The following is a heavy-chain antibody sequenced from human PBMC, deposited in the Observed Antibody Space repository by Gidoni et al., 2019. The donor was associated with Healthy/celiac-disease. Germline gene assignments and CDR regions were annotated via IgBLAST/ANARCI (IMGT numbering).Heavy chain of an antibody. CDR2: ISGSGGST. V-gene: IGHV3-23*01. Sequence: EVQLLESGGGLVQPGGSLRLSCSASGFTFRSYAMHWVRQAPGKGLGWVSAISGSGGSTYYADSVKGRFTISRDNSKNTLYLQMNSLRAEDTAVYYCAKDTPGPVLRFLVWLPIPDYWGQGTLVTVSS. D-gene: IGHD3-3*01. CDR1: GFTFRSYA. CDR3: AKDTPGPVLRFLVWLPIPDY. J-gene: IGHJ4*02.